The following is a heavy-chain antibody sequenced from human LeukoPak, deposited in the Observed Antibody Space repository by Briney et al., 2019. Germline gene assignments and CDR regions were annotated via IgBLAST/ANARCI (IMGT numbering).Heavy chain of an antibody. CDR2: MNPNSGNT. Sequence: ASVKVSCKASGYTFSSYDINWVRQAAGQGPEWMGWMNPNSGNTAYAQNFQGRVVMTRNTSISTAYMELSSLRFEDTAVFYCGIRTSRGVSGSSYFDSWGQGTLVTVSS. V-gene: IGHV1-8*01. CDR3: GIRTSRGVSGSSYFDS. CDR1: GYTFSSYD. J-gene: IGHJ4*02. D-gene: IGHD3-10*01.